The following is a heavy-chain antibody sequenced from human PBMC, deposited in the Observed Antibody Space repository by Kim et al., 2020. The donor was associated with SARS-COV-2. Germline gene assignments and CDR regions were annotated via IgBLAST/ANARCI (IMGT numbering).Heavy chain of an antibody. J-gene: IGHJ4*02. Sequence: ADSWKGRLTISRDNAKNTRYLQMNSLRAEDTAVYYCAKLLSGAANYYFDYWGQGTLVTVSS. V-gene: IGHV3-23*01. CDR3: AKLLSGAANYYFDY. D-gene: IGHD6-25*01.